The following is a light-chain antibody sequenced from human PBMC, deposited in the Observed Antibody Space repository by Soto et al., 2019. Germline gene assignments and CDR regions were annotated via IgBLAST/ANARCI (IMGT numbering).Light chain of an antibody. J-gene: IGLJ3*02. CDR1: SSDVGSYNL. Sequence: QSALTQPASVSGSPGQSITISCPGTSSDVGSYNLVSWYQQHPGKAPKVMIYEVSKRPSGVSNRFSGSKSGNTASLTISGLQADDEADYYCCSYAGSSTWVFGGGTKLTVL. V-gene: IGLV2-23*02. CDR2: EVS. CDR3: CSYAGSSTWV.